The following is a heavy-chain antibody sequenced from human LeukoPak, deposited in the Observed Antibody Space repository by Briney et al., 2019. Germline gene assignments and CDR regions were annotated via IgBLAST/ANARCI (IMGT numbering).Heavy chain of an antibody. CDR2: IKQDGSEE. CDR1: GLTFSNYW. J-gene: IGHJ4*02. V-gene: IGHV3-7*03. Sequence: GGSLRLSCAASGLTFSNYWMDWVRQAPGKGLEWVANIKQDGSEENYVDSVKGRFIISRDNAKNSLYLQMNTLRADDTAVYYCARDGFGTGSNWGQGTLVTVSS. D-gene: IGHD3-16*01. CDR3: ARDGFGTGSN.